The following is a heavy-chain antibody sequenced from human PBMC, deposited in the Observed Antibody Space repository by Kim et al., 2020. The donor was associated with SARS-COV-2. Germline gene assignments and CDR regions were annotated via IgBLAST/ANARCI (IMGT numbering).Heavy chain of an antibody. CDR3: AAVPLHNGYGPYYYGMDV. Sequence: SVKVSCKASGFTFTSDAVQWVRQARGQRLEWMGGIVGGSGNTNYSQKFQERVTITRDISTSTAYMELSSLRSEDTAVYYCAAVPLHNGYGPYYYGMDVWGQGTTVTVSS. CDR1: GFTFTSDA. D-gene: IGHD5-12*01. J-gene: IGHJ6*02. V-gene: IGHV1-58*01. CDR2: IVGGSGNT.